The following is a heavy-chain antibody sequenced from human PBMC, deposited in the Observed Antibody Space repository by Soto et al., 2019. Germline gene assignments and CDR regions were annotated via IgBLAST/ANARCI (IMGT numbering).Heavy chain of an antibody. V-gene: IGHV4-31*03. CDR2: IYYSGST. CDR1: GGSISSGGYY. J-gene: IGHJ4*02. Sequence: QVQLQESGPGLVKPSQTLSLTCTVSGGSISSGGYYWSWIRQHPGKGLEWIGYIYYSGSTYYNPSLKSRLTISVDTSKNQFSLKLCSVTAADTAVYYCARGVTMVRGVIHTPYFDYWGQGTLVTVSS. D-gene: IGHD3-10*01. CDR3: ARGVTMVRGVIHTPYFDY.